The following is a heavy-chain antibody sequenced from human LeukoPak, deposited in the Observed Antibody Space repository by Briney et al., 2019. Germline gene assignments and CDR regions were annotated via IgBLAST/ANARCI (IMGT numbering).Heavy chain of an antibody. CDR3: ARGIVVVAQLGYYYYYMDV. CDR2: IYHSEST. CDR1: GYSISSGYY. V-gene: IGHV4-38-2*02. J-gene: IGHJ6*03. Sequence: SETLSLTCTVSGYSISSGYYWGWIRQPPGKGLEWIGSIYHSESTYYNPSLKSRVTISVDTSKNQFSLKLSSVTAADTAVYYCARGIVVVAQLGYYYYYMDVWGKGTAVTISS. D-gene: IGHD2-15*01.